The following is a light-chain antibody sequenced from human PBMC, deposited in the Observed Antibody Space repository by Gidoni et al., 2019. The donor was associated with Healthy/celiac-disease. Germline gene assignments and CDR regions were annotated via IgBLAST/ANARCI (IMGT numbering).Light chain of an antibody. CDR1: QCVSSSY. Sequence: EIVSTQSPGTLSLSPGERATLSRRASQCVSSSYLAWYQQIPGQAPRLLLYGASSRATGIPDRFSGNGSGTDFTLTISRLEPEYFAVDYCQQYGSSTWAFGLGTKVEIK. CDR3: QQYGSSTWA. J-gene: IGKJ1*01. CDR2: GAS. V-gene: IGKV3-20*01.